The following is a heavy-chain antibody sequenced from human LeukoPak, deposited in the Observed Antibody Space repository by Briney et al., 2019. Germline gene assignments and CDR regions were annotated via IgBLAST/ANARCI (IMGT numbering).Heavy chain of an antibody. CDR1: GGSISSGDYY. D-gene: IGHD3-10*01. Sequence: SQTLSLTCTVSGGSISSGDYYWSWIRQPPGKGLVWIGYIYYSGSTYYNPSLKSRVTISVGTSKNQFSLKLSSVTAADTAVYYCARQLSGSYYKLNWFDPWGQGTLVTVSS. CDR2: IYYSGST. J-gene: IGHJ5*02. V-gene: IGHV4-30-4*01. CDR3: ARQLSGSYYKLNWFDP.